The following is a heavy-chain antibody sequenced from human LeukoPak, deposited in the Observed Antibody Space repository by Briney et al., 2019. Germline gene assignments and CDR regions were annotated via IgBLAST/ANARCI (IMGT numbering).Heavy chain of an antibody. D-gene: IGHD3-10*01. CDR1: GFSFSSYV. CDR3: ARGWFGEFSLHYFDY. V-gene: IGHV3-64*01. J-gene: IGHJ4*02. Sequence: GGSLRLPCAASGFSFSSYVMHWVRQSPGNGLEYVSSISNNGGNTHYARSVKDRFTISRDNSKNTLYLQMGSLRGEDMAVYYCARGWFGEFSLHYFDYWGQGSLVTVSS. CDR2: ISNNGGNT.